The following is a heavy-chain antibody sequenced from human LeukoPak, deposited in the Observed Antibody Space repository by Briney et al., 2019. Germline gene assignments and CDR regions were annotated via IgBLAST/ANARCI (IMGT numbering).Heavy chain of an antibody. J-gene: IGHJ6*03. CDR1: GFTFDDYA. CDR3: AKDMRGYSYGIHYYYMDV. Sequence: GGSLRLSCAASGFTFDDYAMHWVRQAPGKGLEWVSGISWNSGSIGYADSVKDRFTISRGNAKNSLYLQMNSLRAEDTALYYCAKDMRGYSYGIHYYYMDVWGKGTTVTVSS. D-gene: IGHD5-18*01. CDR2: ISWNSGSI. V-gene: IGHV3-9*01.